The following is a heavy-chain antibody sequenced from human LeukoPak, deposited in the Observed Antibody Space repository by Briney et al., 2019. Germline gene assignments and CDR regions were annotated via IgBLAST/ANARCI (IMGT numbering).Heavy chain of an antibody. Sequence: ASVKVSCKASGYTFTGYYLHWVRQAPGQGLEWMGWINPNSGGTNYAQKFQGRVTMTRDTSISTAYMELSRLRSDDTAVYYCARGKAGLLLWFGEGFDPWGQGTLVTVSS. D-gene: IGHD3-10*01. CDR3: ARGKAGLLLWFGEGFDP. V-gene: IGHV1-2*02. CDR1: GYTFTGYY. CDR2: INPNSGGT. J-gene: IGHJ5*02.